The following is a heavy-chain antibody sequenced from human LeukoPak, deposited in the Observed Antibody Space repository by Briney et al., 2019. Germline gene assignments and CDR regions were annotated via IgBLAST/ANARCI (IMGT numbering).Heavy chain of an antibody. Sequence: ASVRVSCKASGYTFTGYYMHWVRQAPGQGLEWMGWINPNSGGTNYAQKFQGRVTMTRDTSISTAYMELSRLRSDDTVVYYCARGGVATIWVDYYYMDVWGKGTTVTVSS. J-gene: IGHJ6*03. V-gene: IGHV1-2*02. CDR2: INPNSGGT. D-gene: IGHD5-12*01. CDR1: GYTFTGYY. CDR3: ARGGVATIWVDYYYMDV.